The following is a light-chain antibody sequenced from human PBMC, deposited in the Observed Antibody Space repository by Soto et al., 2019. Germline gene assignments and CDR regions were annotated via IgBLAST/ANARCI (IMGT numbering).Light chain of an antibody. J-gene: IGLJ3*02. CDR1: INDVGGYNY. CDR3: RSYAGSNSLGV. CDR2: EVS. Sequence: QSALTQPPSASGSPGQSVTISCTGTINDVGGYNYVSWYQQLPGKAPKLMIYEVSKRPSGVPDRFSGFKSGNTAYLTVSGLQAEDEADYYCRSYAGSNSLGVFGGGTKLTVL. V-gene: IGLV2-8*01.